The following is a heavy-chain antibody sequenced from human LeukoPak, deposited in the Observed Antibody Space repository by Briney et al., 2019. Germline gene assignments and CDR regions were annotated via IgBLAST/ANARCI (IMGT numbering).Heavy chain of an antibody. Sequence: SETLSLTCTVSGGPISSYYWSWIRQPPEKALEWIEYIYTSGSTNYNPSLKSRLTISVDTSKNQFSLRLTSVTAADTAVYYCARLDRFGTNSYYMDVWGKGTTVTVSS. V-gene: IGHV4-4*09. CDR1: GGPISSYY. J-gene: IGHJ6*03. CDR3: ARLDRFGTNSYYMDV. D-gene: IGHD3-10*01. CDR2: IYTSGST.